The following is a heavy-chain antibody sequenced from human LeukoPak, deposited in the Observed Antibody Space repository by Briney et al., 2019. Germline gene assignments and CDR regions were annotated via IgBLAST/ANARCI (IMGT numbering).Heavy chain of an antibody. Sequence: GGSLRLSCAASGFTFSSYAMSWVRQAPGKGLEWVSAISGSGGSTYYADSVKGRFTISRDNSKNTLYLQMNSLRAEDTAVYYCAKTITMIVVVKLSFDYWGQGTLVTVSS. CDR1: GFTFSSYA. D-gene: IGHD3-22*01. CDR2: ISGSGGST. CDR3: AKTITMIVVVKLSFDY. V-gene: IGHV3-23*01. J-gene: IGHJ4*02.